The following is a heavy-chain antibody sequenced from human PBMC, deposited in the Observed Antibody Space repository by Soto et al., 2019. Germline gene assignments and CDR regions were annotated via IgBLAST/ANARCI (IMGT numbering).Heavy chain of an antibody. D-gene: IGHD3-10*01. V-gene: IGHV4-59*01. CDR1: CGSITNYV. J-gene: IGHJ5*02. CDR3: ARVYGSGSLTNWFDP. Sequence: SVPLSLRCTVSCGSITNYVWIWIRQSPGKGLEWIGYIYYSGTTNYNLSLMSRVTISVDTSKNHFSLKLTSVTAADTAVYYCARVYGSGSLTNWFDPWGRGTLVTVSS. CDR2: IYYSGTT.